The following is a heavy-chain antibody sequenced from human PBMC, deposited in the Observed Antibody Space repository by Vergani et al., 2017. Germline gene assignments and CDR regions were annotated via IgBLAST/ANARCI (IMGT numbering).Heavy chain of an antibody. CDR3: SAQTQSCHDY. D-gene: IGHD3-10*01. CDR1: GFVFSESP. CDR2: IRRRSEHYAT. V-gene: IGHV3-73*01. J-gene: IGHJ4*02. Sequence: EVQMVESGGGWAQPGGSLRLSCAASGFVFSESPIHWVRQVPGKGLEWLGHIRRRSEHYATAYGPSLIGRATISRDDSTNTAYLQLSRLGTDDTAIYFCSAQTQSCHDYWGQGTLVAVSS.